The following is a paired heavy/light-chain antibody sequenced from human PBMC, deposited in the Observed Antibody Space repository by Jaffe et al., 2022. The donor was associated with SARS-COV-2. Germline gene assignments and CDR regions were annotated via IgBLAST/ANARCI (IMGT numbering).Light chain of an antibody. CDR2: AAS. V-gene: IGKV1-12*01. Sequence: DSQMTQSPSSVSASVGDRVTITCRASQGISSWLAWYQQKPGKAPKLLIYAASSLQSGVPSRFSGSGSGTDFTLTISSLQPEDFATYYCQQANSYPLTFGGGTKVEIK. CDR1: QGISSW. J-gene: IGKJ4*01. CDR3: QQANSYPLT.
Heavy chain of an antibody. D-gene: IGHD2-15*01. V-gene: IGHV1-46*01. Sequence: QVQLVQSGAEVKKPGASVKVSCKASGYTFTNYYMHWVRQAPGQGLEWMGIINPSGGSTSYAQKFQGRVTVTRDTSTSTVYMELSSLRSEDTAVYYCARGYCSSGNCRNWFDPWGQGTLVTVSS. J-gene: IGHJ5*02. CDR1: GYTFTNYY. CDR3: ARGYCSSGNCRNWFDP. CDR2: INPSGGST.